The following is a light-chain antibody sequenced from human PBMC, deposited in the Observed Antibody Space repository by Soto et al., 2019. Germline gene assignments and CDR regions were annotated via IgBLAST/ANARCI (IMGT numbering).Light chain of an antibody. CDR2: EVR. CDR3: SSYGGSDNLI. V-gene: IGLV2-8*01. J-gene: IGLJ2*01. Sequence: QSALTQPPSASGSPGQSVTISCTGSSNDLGGYNYVSWYQHHPGKAPKLIIYEVRERPSGVSDRFSGSKSGNTASLTVSGLQAEDEADYYCSSYGGSDNLIFGGGTKLTGL. CDR1: SNDLGGYNY.